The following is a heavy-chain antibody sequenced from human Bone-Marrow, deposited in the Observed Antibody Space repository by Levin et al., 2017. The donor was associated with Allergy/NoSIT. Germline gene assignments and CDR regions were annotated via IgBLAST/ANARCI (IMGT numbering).Heavy chain of an antibody. Sequence: GESLKISCVASGFTFSHHGMHWVRQAPGKGLEWLSYISSSSSSIFYADSLKGRFTISRDNDKTSLFLQMTSLTAEDTAMYYCARDRGVVAAARGIDYWGQGTLVTVSA. V-gene: IGHV3-48*01. CDR1: GFTFSHHG. CDR3: ARDRGVVAAARGIDY. D-gene: IGHD2-15*01. CDR2: ISSSSSSI. J-gene: IGHJ4*02.